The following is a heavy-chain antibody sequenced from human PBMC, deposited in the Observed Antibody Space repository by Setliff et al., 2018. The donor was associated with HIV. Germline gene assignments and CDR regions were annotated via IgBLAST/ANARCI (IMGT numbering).Heavy chain of an antibody. CDR3: ARGYCNSSNCYAIDY. Sequence: PGGSLRLSCAASGFTFDDYGMSWVRQAPGKGLEWVSGINWNGGSTGYADSVKGRFTISRDNSKNTLYLQMNSLRAEDTAVYYCARGYCNSSNCYAIDYWGQGTLVTVSS. CDR1: GFTFDDYG. D-gene: IGHD2-2*01. V-gene: IGHV3-20*04. CDR2: INWNGGST. J-gene: IGHJ4*02.